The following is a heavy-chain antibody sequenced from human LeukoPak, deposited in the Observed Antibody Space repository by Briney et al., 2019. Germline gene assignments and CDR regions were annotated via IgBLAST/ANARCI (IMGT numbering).Heavy chain of an antibody. D-gene: IGHD3-22*01. J-gene: IGHJ4*02. CDR2: ISYAGTNK. Sequence: GTSLRLSCVVSGFTLTNYALHWVRQAQGKGLEWVAVISYAGTNKYYADSVKGRFTISRDISKNTVYLHMDSLRDEDTAVYFCARGGYYYDTTGSPGDYWGQGTLVTVSS. CDR1: GFTLTNYA. CDR3: ARGGYYYDTTGSPGDY. V-gene: IGHV3-30-3*01.